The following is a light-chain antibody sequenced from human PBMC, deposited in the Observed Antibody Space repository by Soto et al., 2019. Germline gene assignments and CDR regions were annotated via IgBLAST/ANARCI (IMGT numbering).Light chain of an antibody. V-gene: IGLV2-23*02. CDR2: EVS. CDR3: CSYAGSVV. CDR1: SSDVGSYNL. J-gene: IGLJ2*01. Sequence: QSALTQPASVSGSPGQSITISCTGNSSDVGSYNLVSWYQQHPGKAPKLMIYEVSKRTSGVSNRFSGSKSGNTASLTIAGRHAEDYADYYCCSYAGSVVFGGGTKLTVL.